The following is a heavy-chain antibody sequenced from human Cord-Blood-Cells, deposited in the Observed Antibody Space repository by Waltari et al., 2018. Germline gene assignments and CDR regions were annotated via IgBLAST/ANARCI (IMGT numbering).Heavy chain of an antibody. CDR3: ARKLGISTGVLDAFDI. D-gene: IGHD7-27*01. CDR1: GYSISSGYY. V-gene: IGHV4-38-2*01. CDR2: IYHSGST. Sequence: QVQLQESGPGLVKPSETLSLTCAVSGYSISSGYYWGWIRQPPGKGLEWIGSIYHSGSTYYTPSLKSRVTISVDTSKNQFSLKLSSVTAADTAVYYCARKLGISTGVLDAFDIWGQGTMVTVSS. J-gene: IGHJ3*02.